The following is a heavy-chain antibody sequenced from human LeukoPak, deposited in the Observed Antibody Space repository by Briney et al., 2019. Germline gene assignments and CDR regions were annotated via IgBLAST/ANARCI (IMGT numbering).Heavy chain of an antibody. CDR1: GFTFSNAW. Sequence: PGGSLRLSCAASGFTFSNAWMSWVRQAPGKGLEWVSAISGSGGSTYYADSVKGRFTISRDNSKNTLYLQMSSLRAEDTAVYYCATYSSSWYCFDYWGQGTLVTVSS. D-gene: IGHD6-13*01. CDR2: ISGSGGST. J-gene: IGHJ4*02. V-gene: IGHV3-23*01. CDR3: ATYSSSWYCFDY.